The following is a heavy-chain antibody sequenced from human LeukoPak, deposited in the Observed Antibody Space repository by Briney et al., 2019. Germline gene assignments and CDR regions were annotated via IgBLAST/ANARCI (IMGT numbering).Heavy chain of an antibody. Sequence: ASVKVSCKASGYTFTSYYMHWVRQAPGQGLEWMGIINPGGGSTSYAQKFQGRVTMTRDTSTSTVYMELSSLRSEDTAVYYCARVGGGGNYDSSGYYRSVAFDIWGQGTMVTVSS. CDR1: GYTFTSYY. D-gene: IGHD3-22*01. V-gene: IGHV1-46*01. CDR3: ARVGGGGNYDSSGYYRSVAFDI. J-gene: IGHJ3*02. CDR2: INPGGGST.